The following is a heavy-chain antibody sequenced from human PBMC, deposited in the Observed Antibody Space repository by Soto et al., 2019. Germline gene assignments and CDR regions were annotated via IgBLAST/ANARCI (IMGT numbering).Heavy chain of an antibody. CDR2: ISAYNGNT. Sequence: ASVKVSWKASGYTFTSYGISWVRQAPGQGLEWMGWISAYNGNTNYAQKLQGRVTMTTDTSTSTAYMELRSLRSDDTAVYYCAGDKGLAYCGGDCYSRGWIDPWGQGTLVTVSS. CDR1: GYTFTSYG. CDR3: AGDKGLAYCGGDCYSRGWIDP. V-gene: IGHV1-18*01. J-gene: IGHJ5*02. D-gene: IGHD2-21*02.